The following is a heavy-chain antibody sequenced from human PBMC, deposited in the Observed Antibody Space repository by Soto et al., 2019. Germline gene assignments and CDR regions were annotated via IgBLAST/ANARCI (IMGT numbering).Heavy chain of an antibody. V-gene: IGHV3-74*01. J-gene: IGHJ4*02. CDR1: GFTLSSYW. D-gene: IGHD3-3*01. CDR3: AKLYYDFWSGYPAATFDY. CDR2: INSDGSST. Sequence: GGSLRLSCAASGFTLSSYWMHWVRQAPGKGLVWVSRINSDGSSTSYADSVKGRFTISRDNSKNTLYLQMNSLRAEDTAVYYCAKLYYDFWSGYPAATFDYWGQGTLVTVSS.